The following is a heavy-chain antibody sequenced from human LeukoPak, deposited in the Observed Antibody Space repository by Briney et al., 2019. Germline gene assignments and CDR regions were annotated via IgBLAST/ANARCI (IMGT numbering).Heavy chain of an antibody. Sequence: GGSLRLSCAASGFTFSSYSMNWVRQAPGKGLEWVSSISSSSSYIYYADSVKGRFTISRDNSKNTLYLQMNSLRAEDTAVYYFARGFTSAYYYDSSGYMYSQHWGKGTLSPSPQ. CDR3: ARGFTSAYYYDSSGYMYSQH. V-gene: IGHV3-21*04. J-gene: IGHJ1*01. CDR2: ISSSSSYI. CDR1: GFTFSSYS. D-gene: IGHD3-22*01.